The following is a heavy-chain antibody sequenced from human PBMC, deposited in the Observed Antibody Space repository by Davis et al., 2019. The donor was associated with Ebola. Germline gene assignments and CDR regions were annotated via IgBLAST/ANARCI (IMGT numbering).Heavy chain of an antibody. D-gene: IGHD3-3*01. CDR1: RGPIRGYY. J-gene: IGHJ5*01. CDR3: ARSYFGATRGWFDS. CDR2: IYYTGST. Sequence: MPSETLSLTCTFSRGPIRGYYWSWIRQPPGKGLEYIGYIYYTGSTKYSPSLNSRVTISVETSTNQFSLKLSSVTAAATAVYYWARSYFGATRGWFDSWGQGTLVTVSS. V-gene: IGHV4-59*01.